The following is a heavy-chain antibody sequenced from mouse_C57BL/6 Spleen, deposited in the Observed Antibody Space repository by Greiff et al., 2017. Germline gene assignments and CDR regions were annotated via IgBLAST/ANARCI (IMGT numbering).Heavy chain of an antibody. J-gene: IGHJ1*03. CDR2: IYPGSGST. V-gene: IGHV1-55*01. Sequence: QVQLQQPGAELVKPGASVKMSCKASGYPFTSYWITWVKQRPGQGLEWIGDIYPGSGSTNYNEKFKSKATLTVDTSSSTAYMQLSSLTSEDSAVYYCAGKDHDRGWYCEVWGKGTTVTASS. CDR1: GYPFTSYW. D-gene: IGHD2-4*01. CDR3: AGKDHDRGWYCEV.